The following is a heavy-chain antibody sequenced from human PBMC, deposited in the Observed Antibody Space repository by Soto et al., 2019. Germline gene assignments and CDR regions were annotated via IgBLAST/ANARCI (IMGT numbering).Heavy chain of an antibody. CDR2: INHSGST. Sequence: SETLSLTCAVYGGSFSGYYWSWIRQPPGKGLEWIGEINHSGSTNYNPSLKSRVTISVDTSKNQFSLKLSSVTAADTAVYYCARGVEQWLVLAAYGKDVWGQGTTVTVSS. V-gene: IGHV4-34*01. CDR1: GGSFSGYY. D-gene: IGHD6-19*01. CDR3: ARGVEQWLVLAAYGKDV. J-gene: IGHJ6*02.